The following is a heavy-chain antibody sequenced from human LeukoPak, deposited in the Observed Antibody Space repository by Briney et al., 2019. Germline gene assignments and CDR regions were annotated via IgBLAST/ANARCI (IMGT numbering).Heavy chain of an antibody. D-gene: IGHD1-26*01. CDR2: IHSSGST. CDR1: DGSIRSYY. Sequence: SETLSLTCTVSDGSIRSYYWSWIRQPPGKGLQWIGYIHSSGSTHYNPSLKSRVTTSLDTSKNQFSLKLSSVTAADTAVYYCARLGSHSDYWGQGTLVTVSS. CDR3: ARLGSHSDY. J-gene: IGHJ4*02. V-gene: IGHV4-4*09.